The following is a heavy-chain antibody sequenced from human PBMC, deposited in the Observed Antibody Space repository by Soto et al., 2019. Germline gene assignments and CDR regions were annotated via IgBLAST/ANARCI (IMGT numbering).Heavy chain of an antibody. CDR3: ASHFTGVLVLGTSPPGGDNYGWDV. D-gene: IGHD2-8*02. CDR2: IIPILDIP. V-gene: IGHV1-69*02. Sequence: QVQLVQSGAEVKKPGSSLKVSCKASGGTFSRYTFTWVRQAPGQGLEWMGRIIPILDIPNYAQNFQGRVTITADKSTGTAYMELGSLTSDDTAVYYCASHFTGVLVLGTSPPGGDNYGWDVWGQGTTVTVSS. J-gene: IGHJ6*02. CDR1: GGTFSRYT.